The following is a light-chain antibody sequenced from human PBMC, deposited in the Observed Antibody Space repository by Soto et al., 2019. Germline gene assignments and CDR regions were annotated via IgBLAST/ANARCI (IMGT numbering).Light chain of an antibody. J-gene: IGKJ1*01. Sequence: EIVMTQSPATLSVSPGERVTLSCRASQSVRSNLAWYQQKTGQAPRLLIYRASTRATGIPARFSGSGSGTDFTLAISSMQSEDVAVYYCLQDNDWPRTFGQGTRVDI. V-gene: IGKV3-15*01. CDR2: RAS. CDR3: LQDNDWPRT. CDR1: QSVRSN.